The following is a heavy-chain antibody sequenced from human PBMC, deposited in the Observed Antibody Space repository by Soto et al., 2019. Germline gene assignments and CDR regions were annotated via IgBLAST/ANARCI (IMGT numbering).Heavy chain of an antibody. Sequence: SETLSLTCTVSCGSIPNYFWSWIRQPPGNRLEWIGYVCCSGSTNYNPSLKSRVTISEDTSKNQFSLNLSSVTAADTAVYYCVRHGPRIPNYYYYYYMDVWGKGTTVTVSS. CDR1: CGSIPNYF. V-gene: IGHV4-59*08. CDR2: VCCSGST. J-gene: IGHJ6*03. CDR3: VRHGPRIPNYYYYYYMDV.